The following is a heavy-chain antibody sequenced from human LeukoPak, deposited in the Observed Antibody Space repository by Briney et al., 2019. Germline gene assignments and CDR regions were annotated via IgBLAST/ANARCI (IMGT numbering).Heavy chain of an antibody. J-gene: IGHJ4*02. Sequence: GGSLRLSCAASGFTFSNVWMSWVRQAPGKGLEWVGRIKRKTDGGTTDYAAPVKGRFTISRDDSKNTLYLQMNSLETEDTAVYYCTTSYFDSSGYRHWGQGTLVTVSS. V-gene: IGHV3-15*01. D-gene: IGHD3-22*01. CDR3: TTSYFDSSGYRH. CDR2: IKRKTDGGTT. CDR1: GFTFSNVW.